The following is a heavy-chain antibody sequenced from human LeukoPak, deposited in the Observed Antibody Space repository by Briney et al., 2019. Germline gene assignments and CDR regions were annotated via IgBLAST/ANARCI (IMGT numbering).Heavy chain of an antibody. Sequence: GTLSLTCIVSGGSISSLNLWSWLRQPPGKGLEWIGEMYLGGTTNFNPYLKSRVTILIDKSKNQLSLQLTSVTAADTAVYYCAGLEGRYSTDWFYFFDYWGQGALVTVSS. CDR2: MYLGGTT. D-gene: IGHD6-19*01. CDR1: GGSISSLNL. J-gene: IGHJ4*02. CDR3: AGLEGRYSTDWFYFFDY. V-gene: IGHV4-4*02.